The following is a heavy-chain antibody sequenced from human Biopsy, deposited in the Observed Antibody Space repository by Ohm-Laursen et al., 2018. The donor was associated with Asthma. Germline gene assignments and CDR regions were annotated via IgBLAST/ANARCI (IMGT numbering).Heavy chain of an antibody. V-gene: IGHV4-61*01. CDR3: ARGPNYHGSGRAPIGMDV. CDR2: IYYTGSD. J-gene: IGHJ6*02. CDR1: GGSVSTGSYY. D-gene: IGHD3-10*01. Sequence: SETLSLTCTVSGGSVSTGSYYWSWIRQPPGKGLEWLGYIYYTGSDNYNPSLKSRVTISVDTSKNQFSLRLNPVTAADTAVYYCARGPNYHGSGRAPIGMDVWGQGTTVTVSS.